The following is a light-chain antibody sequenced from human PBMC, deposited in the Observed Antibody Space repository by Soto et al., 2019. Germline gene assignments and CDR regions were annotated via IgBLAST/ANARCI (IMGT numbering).Light chain of an antibody. CDR1: QSVSSS. CDR3: QHFHNWPPWT. CDR2: GAS. V-gene: IGKV3-15*01. Sequence: EVVMTQSPDTLSVSPGERATLSCRASQSVSSSLAWYQQKPGQAPRLLIYGASTRATGVPARFSGSGSGTEFTLTISSLQSEDVAVYYCQHFHNWPPWTFGQGTSVEIK. J-gene: IGKJ1*01.